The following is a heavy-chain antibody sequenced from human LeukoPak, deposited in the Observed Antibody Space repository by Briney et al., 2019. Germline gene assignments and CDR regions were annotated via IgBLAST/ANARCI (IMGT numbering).Heavy chain of an antibody. D-gene: IGHD3-22*01. J-gene: IGHJ4*02. V-gene: IGHV3-21*01. CDR3: AREVYYDASGPRDY. CDR2: ISSSSSYI. Sequence: GGSLRLSCAASGFTFSTSTMNWVRQAPGKGLEWVSSISSSSSYIYYADSLKGRFTISRDNAKNSLYLQMNRLRAEDTAVYYCAREVYYDASGPRDYWGQGTLVTVSS. CDR1: GFTFSTST.